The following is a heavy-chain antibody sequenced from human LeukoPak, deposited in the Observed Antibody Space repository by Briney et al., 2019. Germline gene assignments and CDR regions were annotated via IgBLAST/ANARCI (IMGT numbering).Heavy chain of an antibody. CDR3: ARHVTYFYGTSGHYYLDS. CDR1: GFTLSNFG. D-gene: IGHD3-22*01. V-gene: IGHV3-33*01. CDR2: IWFDGSQT. Sequence: SGGSLRLSCAASGFTLSNFGMHWVGQPPGKGLEWLAVIWFDGSQTYYADSVKGRFTISRDNSKNTLFLQMNNLRAEDTAVYFCARHVTYFYGTSGHYYLDSWGQGTLVTVSS. J-gene: IGHJ4*02.